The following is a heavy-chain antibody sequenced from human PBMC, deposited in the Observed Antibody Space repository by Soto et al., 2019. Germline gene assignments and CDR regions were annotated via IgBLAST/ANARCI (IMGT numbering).Heavy chain of an antibody. Sequence: SETLSLTSTVSGGSISSGGYYWSWIRQHPGKGLEWIGYIYYSGSTYYNPSLKSRVTISVDTSKNQFSLKLSSVTAADTAVYYCARHTPAISISDHWGQGTLVTVSS. V-gene: IGHV4-39*01. CDR2: IYYSGST. D-gene: IGHD2-15*01. CDR1: GGSISSGGYY. J-gene: IGHJ4*02. CDR3: ARHTPAISISDH.